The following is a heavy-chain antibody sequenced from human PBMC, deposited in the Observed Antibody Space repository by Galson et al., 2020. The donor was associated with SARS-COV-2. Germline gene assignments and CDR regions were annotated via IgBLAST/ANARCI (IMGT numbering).Heavy chain of an antibody. J-gene: IGHJ4*02. V-gene: IGHV3-21*06. CDR3: TRERGYSYGYSDY. CDR2: ISGTRTNI. Sequence: GESLKISCAASGFTFSSYSMNWVRQAPGKGLEWVSSISGTRTNIYYADSVKGRFTISRDNAKNSLYLQMNSLGTKDTAVYYCTRERGYSYGYSDYWGQGTLVTVSS. D-gene: IGHD5-18*01. CDR1: GFTFSSYS.